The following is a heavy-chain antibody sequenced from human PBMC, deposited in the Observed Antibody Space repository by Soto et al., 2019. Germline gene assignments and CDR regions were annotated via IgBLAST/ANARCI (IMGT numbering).Heavy chain of an antibody. CDR2: IKSKTDGGTT. V-gene: IGHV3-15*01. CDR1: GFTFSNAW. D-gene: IGHD3-3*01. J-gene: IGHJ6*02. CDR3: TTDEVPQDDFWSGYYYYGMDV. Sequence: KPGGSLRLSCAASGFTFSNAWMSWVRQAPGKGLEWVGRIKSKTDGGTTDYAAPVKGRFTISRDGSKNTLYLQMNSLKTEDTAVYYCTTDEVPQDDFWSGYYYYGMDVWGQGTTVTVSS.